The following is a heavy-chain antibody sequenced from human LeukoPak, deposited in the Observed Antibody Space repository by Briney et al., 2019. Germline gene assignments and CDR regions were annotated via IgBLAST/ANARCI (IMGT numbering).Heavy chain of an antibody. V-gene: IGHV3-66*01. CDR2: IYSGGST. CDR3: ARDYPFWSGAFDI. D-gene: IGHD1-1*01. J-gene: IGHJ3*02. Sequence: LSGGSLRLSCAASGLTVSSNYMNWVRQAPGKGLEWVSIIYSGGSTYYTDSVKDRFTISRDNSKNTLYLQMNSLRAEDTAVYYCARDYPFWSGAFDIWGQGTMVTVSS. CDR1: GLTVSSNY.